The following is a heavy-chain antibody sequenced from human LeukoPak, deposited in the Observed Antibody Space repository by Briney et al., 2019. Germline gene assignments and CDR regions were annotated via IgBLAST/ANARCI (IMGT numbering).Heavy chain of an antibody. J-gene: IGHJ4*02. CDR3: ARSVGYCSGNTCWNYFDD. CDR2: IIPIFGKS. V-gene: IGHV1-69*13. D-gene: IGHD2-2*01. CDR1: GCTFSIYA. Sequence: ASVKVSCKASGCTFSIYAISWVRQAPGQGLEWMGGIIPIFGKSNYAQKLQGRVTITGDESTSTAYMEMSSLRSEDTAVYYCARSVGYCSGNTCWNYFDDWGQGTPVTVSS.